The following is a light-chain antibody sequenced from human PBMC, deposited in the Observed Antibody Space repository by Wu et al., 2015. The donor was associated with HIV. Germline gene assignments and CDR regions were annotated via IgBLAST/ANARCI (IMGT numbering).Light chain of an antibody. Sequence: EIVMTQSPATLSVSPGERATLSCRASQSVSSNLAWYQQKPGQAPRLLIYGASTRANDIPVRFSGSGSGTDFTLTINNMQSEDFAVYYCLQYNRWPPRTFGQGTKVEIK. V-gene: IGKV3-15*01. J-gene: IGKJ1*01. CDR1: QSVSSN. CDR2: GAS. CDR3: LQYNRWPPRT.